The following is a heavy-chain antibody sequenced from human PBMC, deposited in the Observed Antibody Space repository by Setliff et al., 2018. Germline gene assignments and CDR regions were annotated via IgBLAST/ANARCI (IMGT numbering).Heavy chain of an antibody. CDR3: AKVPNSGGYAGPFDF. CDR1: GFIFSGYG. J-gene: IGHJ4*02. D-gene: IGHD5-12*01. V-gene: IGHV3-30*02. Sequence: GGSLRLSCAASGFIFSGYGMHWVRQAPGKGLEWVSFIQHDGSREFYGDPVKGRFIISRDNSKNTLYLQMNSLSAEDTAVYYCAKVPNSGGYAGPFDFWGQGTLVTVSS. CDR2: IQHDGSRE.